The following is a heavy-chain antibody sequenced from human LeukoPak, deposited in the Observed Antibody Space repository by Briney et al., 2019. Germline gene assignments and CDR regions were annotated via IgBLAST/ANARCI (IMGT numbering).Heavy chain of an antibody. CDR1: GFTFSSYA. D-gene: IGHD2-15*01. Sequence: GGSLRLSCAASGFTFSSYAMSWVRQAPGKGLEWGSAIIGSGGSTYYADSVKGRFTISRDNSKNTLTLYLQMISLRAEDTAVYYCAKFRFGSGPPFDYWGQGTLVTVSS. CDR3: AKFRFGSGPPFDY. CDR2: IIGSGGST. J-gene: IGHJ4*02. V-gene: IGHV3-23*01.